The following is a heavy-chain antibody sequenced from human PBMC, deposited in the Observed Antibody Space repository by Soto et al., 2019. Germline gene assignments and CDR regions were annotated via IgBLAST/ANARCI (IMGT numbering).Heavy chain of an antibody. CDR2: IYSGGST. D-gene: IGHD2-8*01. Sequence: GGSLRLSCAASGFTVSSNYMSWVRQAPGKGLEWVSVIYSGGSTYYADSVKGRFTISRDNSKNTLYLQMNSLRDEDTAVYYCAKDLMANNGVWEAFDMWGRGTQLTVSS. CDR1: GFTVSSNY. J-gene: IGHJ3*02. V-gene: IGHV3-66*01. CDR3: AKDLMANNGVWEAFDM.